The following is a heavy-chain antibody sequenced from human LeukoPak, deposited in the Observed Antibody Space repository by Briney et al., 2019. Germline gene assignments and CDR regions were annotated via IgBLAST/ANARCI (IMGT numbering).Heavy chain of an antibody. CDR2: IYTSGST. CDR1: GGSLSSYY. CDR3: AREAYGDYADQTFDY. D-gene: IGHD4-17*01. Sequence: SETRSLTCTVSGGSLSSYYWSWIRQPAGKGLEWIRRIYTSGSTNYNPSLKSRVTMSVDTSKNQFSLKLSSVTAADTAVYYCAREAYGDYADQTFDYWGQGTLVTVSS. V-gene: IGHV4-4*07. J-gene: IGHJ4*02.